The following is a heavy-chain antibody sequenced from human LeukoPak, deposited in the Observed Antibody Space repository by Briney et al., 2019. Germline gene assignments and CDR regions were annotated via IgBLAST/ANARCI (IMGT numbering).Heavy chain of an antibody. CDR3: ARDPYYENGAFDI. D-gene: IGHD1-26*01. Sequence: QKFQGRVTMTRDTSISTAYMELSRLRSDDTAVYYCARDPYYENGAFDIWGQGTMVTVSS. J-gene: IGHJ3*02. V-gene: IGHV1-2*02.